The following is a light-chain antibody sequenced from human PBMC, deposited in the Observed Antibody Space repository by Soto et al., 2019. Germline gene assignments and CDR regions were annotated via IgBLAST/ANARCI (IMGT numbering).Light chain of an antibody. CDR2: GAS. J-gene: IGKJ1*01. V-gene: IGKV3-20*01. CDR3: QQYGSSPTIT. CDR1: QSVSSRS. Sequence: EIVWTQSPGTLSLSPGSSSTLSCRASQSVSSRSLAWYQQKPGQAPRLLISGASSRAAGIPDRFSGCGSGTDFTLTISRLETEDLAVYYCQQYGSSPTITFGQGTKVDIK.